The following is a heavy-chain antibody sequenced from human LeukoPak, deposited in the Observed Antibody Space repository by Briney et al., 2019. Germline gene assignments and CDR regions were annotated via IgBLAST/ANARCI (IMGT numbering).Heavy chain of an antibody. CDR1: GYTFSGYW. CDR3: AKDADDYVSYFDY. Sequence: PGGSLRLSCAASGYTFSGYWMQWVRQAPGKGLVWVSRISRDGSSISYADSVKGRFTISRDNAKNTLYLQMNSLRAEDTAVYYCAKDADDYVSYFDYWGQGTLVTVSS. CDR2: ISRDGSSI. J-gene: IGHJ4*02. D-gene: IGHD4-17*01. V-gene: IGHV3-74*01.